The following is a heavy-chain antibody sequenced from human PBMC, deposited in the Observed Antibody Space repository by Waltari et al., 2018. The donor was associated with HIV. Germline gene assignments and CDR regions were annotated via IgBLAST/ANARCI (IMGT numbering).Heavy chain of an antibody. D-gene: IGHD3-22*01. J-gene: IGHJ4*02. CDR3: ARVPYYYDSSGYTV. CDR2: IYYSGST. Sequence: QLQLQESGPGLVKPSETLSLTCTVPGGSISSRSYYWGWIRRPPGKGLEWIGSIYYSGSTYYNPSLKSRVTISVDTSKNQFSLKLSSVTAADTAVYYCARVPYYYDSSGYTVWGQGTLVTVSS. V-gene: IGHV4-39*07. CDR1: GGSISSRSYY.